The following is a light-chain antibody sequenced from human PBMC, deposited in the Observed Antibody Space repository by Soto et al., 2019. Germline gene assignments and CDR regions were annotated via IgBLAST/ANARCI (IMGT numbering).Light chain of an antibody. J-gene: IGKJ1*01. CDR2: GAS. Sequence: DIQMTQSPSSLSASVGDRVTITCRASQSISIYLNWYQQKPGEAPRLLMYGASSLQSGVPSRFRGSGSGKDFTLTISSLQPEDFATYYCQQSYSTLRTFGQGTKVEIK. CDR3: QQSYSTLRT. CDR1: QSISIY. V-gene: IGKV1-39*01.